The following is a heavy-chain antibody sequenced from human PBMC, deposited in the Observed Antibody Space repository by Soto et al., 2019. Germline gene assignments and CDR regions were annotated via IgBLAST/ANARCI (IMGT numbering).Heavy chain of an antibody. CDR2: IRDKTYGGTT. CDR3: ASGYRRVVAEYFQH. CDR1: GTNFEDFA. J-gene: IGHJ1*01. Sequence: PGGSLRLSCSVSGTNFEDFALNWLRQAPGKGLEWVGFIRDKTYGGTTEYAAAVKGRFTISRDDSRDIAYLQMNSLKAEDTAVYYCASGYRRVVAEYFQHWGQSSLVTVSS. V-gene: IGHV3-49*03. D-gene: IGHD3-16*02.